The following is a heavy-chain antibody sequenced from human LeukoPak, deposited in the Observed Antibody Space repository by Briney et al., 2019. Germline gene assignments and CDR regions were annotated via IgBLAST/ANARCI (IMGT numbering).Heavy chain of an antibody. D-gene: IGHD4-11*01. J-gene: IGHJ4*02. CDR3: ARSDYNDYRGLGF. Sequence: ASVKVPCKASGYAFTSYHIHWMRQAPGQGLGWMEIIIPSSGSTTYAQKFQGRVTMTRDTSTSTVYMELSSLTSDDTAVYFCARSDYNDYRGLGFWGQGTLVTVSS. CDR2: IIPSSGST. V-gene: IGHV1-46*01. CDR1: GYAFTSYH.